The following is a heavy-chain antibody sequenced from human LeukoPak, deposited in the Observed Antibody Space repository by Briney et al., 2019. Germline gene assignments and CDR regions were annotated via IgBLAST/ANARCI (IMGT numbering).Heavy chain of an antibody. J-gene: IGHJ5*02. V-gene: IGHV3-21*01. CDR1: GFTFSSYS. CDR3: ARDKSSGLYWFDP. CDR2: ISSSSSYI. Sequence: GGSLRLSCAASGFTFSSYSMNWVRQAPGKGLEWVSFISSSSSYIYYADSVKGRFTISRDNAKNSLYLQMNSLRAEDTAVYYCARDKSSGLYWFDPWGQGTLVTVSS. D-gene: IGHD6-19*01.